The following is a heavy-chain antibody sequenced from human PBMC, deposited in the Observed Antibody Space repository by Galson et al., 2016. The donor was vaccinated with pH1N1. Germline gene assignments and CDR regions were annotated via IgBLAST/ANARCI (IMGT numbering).Heavy chain of an antibody. J-gene: IGHJ4*02. CDR3: ARLWYGEYIDY. Sequence: TLSLTCTVSGASISNSNYYWGWIRQPPGQGLEWIANIYYSGITYYDASLKSRVTISVDTSKKQFSLKLNSVIAADTAVYYCARLWYGEYIDYWGQGTRVTVSS. CDR1: GASISNSNYY. V-gene: IGHV4-39*01. D-gene: IGHD3-10*01. CDR2: IYYSGIT.